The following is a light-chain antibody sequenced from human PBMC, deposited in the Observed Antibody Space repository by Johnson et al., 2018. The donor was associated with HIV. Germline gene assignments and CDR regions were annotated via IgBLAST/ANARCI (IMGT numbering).Light chain of an antibody. CDR3: GTWDNSLKAEV. CDR1: SSNIGRNY. V-gene: IGLV1-51*02. Sequence: HSVLTQPPSVSAAPGQKVTISCSGSSSNIGRNYVSWYQQLPGTAPKLLIYQNTWRPSWIPDRFSGSTSGASAPLAITGLQPGDEADYYCGTWDNSLKAEVFGTGTKVTVL. CDR2: QNT. J-gene: IGLJ1*01.